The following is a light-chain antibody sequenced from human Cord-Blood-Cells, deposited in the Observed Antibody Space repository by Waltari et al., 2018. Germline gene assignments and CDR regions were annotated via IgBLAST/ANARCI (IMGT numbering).Light chain of an antibody. CDR3: QQYYSTPLT. CDR2: WAS. Sequence: DIVMTQSPASLAVSLGGRATINCKSSQSVLYSSNNKNYLAWYQQKPGQPPKLLIYWASTRESGVPDRFSGSGSGTDFTLTISSLQAEDVAVYYCQQYYSTPLTFVGGTKVEIK. J-gene: IGKJ4*01. CDR1: QSVLYSSNNKNY. V-gene: IGKV4-1*01.